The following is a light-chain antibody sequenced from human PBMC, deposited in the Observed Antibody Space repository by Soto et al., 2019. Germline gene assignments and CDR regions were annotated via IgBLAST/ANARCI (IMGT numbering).Light chain of an antibody. CDR3: CSYAGSSTSYV. J-gene: IGLJ1*01. Sequence: QSVLTQPASVSGSPGQSITISCTGTSSDVGSYNLVSWYQQHPGKAPKLMIYEGSKRPSGVSNRFSGSKSGNTASLTISGLQAEHEADYYCCSYAGSSTSYVFGTGTQLTVL. CDR1: SSDVGSYNL. V-gene: IGLV2-23*01. CDR2: EGS.